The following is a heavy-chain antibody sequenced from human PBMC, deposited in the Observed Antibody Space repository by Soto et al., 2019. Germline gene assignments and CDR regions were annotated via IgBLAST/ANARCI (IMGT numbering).Heavy chain of an antibody. J-gene: IGHJ4*02. V-gene: IGHV3-33*01. D-gene: IGHD6-6*01. CDR3: ARAEYSSSSPNYFDY. Sequence: GGSLRRSCAASGFTFSSYGMHWVRQAPGKGLEWVAVIWYDGSNKYYADSVKGRFTISRDNSKNTLYLQMNSLRAEDTAVYYCARAEYSSSSPNYFDYWGQGTLVTVSS. CDR2: IWYDGSNK. CDR1: GFTFSSYG.